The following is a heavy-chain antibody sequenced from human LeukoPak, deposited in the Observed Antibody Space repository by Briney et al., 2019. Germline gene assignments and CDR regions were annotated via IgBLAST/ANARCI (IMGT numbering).Heavy chain of an antibody. Sequence: GGSLRLSCAGSGFTFSSYWMHWVRQAPGKGLEWVSVIYSGGSTYYADSVKGRFTISRDNSKNTLYLQMNSLRAEGTAVYYRARRVGAVAGHMDVWGKGTTVTISS. V-gene: IGHV3-66*01. CDR2: IYSGGST. CDR3: ARRVGAVAGHMDV. CDR1: GFTFSSYW. J-gene: IGHJ6*03. D-gene: IGHD6-19*01.